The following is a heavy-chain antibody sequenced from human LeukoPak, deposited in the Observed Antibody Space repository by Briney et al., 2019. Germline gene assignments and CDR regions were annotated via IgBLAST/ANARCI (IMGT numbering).Heavy chain of an antibody. CDR1: GYTFTSQY. CDR2: INPSGGST. D-gene: IGHD3-9*01. CDR3: ASLTRPSRYGMDV. Sequence: ASVKVSCKASGYTFTSQYLHWVRQAPGQGLEWMGIINPSGGSTSYAQKFQGRVTMTRDTSTSTVYMELSSLRSEDTAVYYCASLTRPSRYGMDVWGQGTTVTVSS. J-gene: IGHJ6*02. V-gene: IGHV1-46*01.